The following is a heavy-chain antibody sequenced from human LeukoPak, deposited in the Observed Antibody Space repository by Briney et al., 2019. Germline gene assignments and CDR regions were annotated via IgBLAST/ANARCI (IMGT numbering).Heavy chain of an antibody. Sequence: PGGSLRLSCAASGFTFSSYSMNWVRQAPGKGLEGVSYISSSSSTIYYADSVKGRFTISRDNAKNSLYLQMNSLRAEDTAVYYCARGSYYYDSSGYRDYWYFDLWGRGTLLTVSS. J-gene: IGHJ2*01. CDR1: GFTFSSYS. D-gene: IGHD3-22*01. CDR3: ARGSYYYDSSGYRDYWYFDL. V-gene: IGHV3-48*01. CDR2: ISSSSSTI.